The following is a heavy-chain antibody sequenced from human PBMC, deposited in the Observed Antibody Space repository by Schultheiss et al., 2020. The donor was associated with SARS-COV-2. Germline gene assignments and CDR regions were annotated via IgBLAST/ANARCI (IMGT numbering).Heavy chain of an antibody. Sequence: SAPLSLPCSVYGGSFSGYYWSWIRQPPGKGLEWIGEINHSGSTNYNPSLKSRVTISVDTSKNQFSLKLSSVTAADTAVYYCARGTSSWYYYYMDVWGKGTTVTVSS. J-gene: IGHJ6*03. CDR3: ARGTSSWYYYYMDV. D-gene: IGHD6-13*01. CDR2: INHSGST. V-gene: IGHV4-34*01. CDR1: GGSFSGYY.